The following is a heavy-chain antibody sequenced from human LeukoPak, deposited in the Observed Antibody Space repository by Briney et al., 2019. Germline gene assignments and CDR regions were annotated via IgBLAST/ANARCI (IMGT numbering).Heavy chain of an antibody. CDR2: ISYDGSSK. Sequence: GRSLRLSCAASGFSFSSYGMHWVRQAPGKGLEWVALISYDGSSKYYADSVRGRFTISRDNSKNTLYLQMNSLRAEDTAVYYCAKDRGSTCLYGMDVWGQGTTVTVSS. V-gene: IGHV3-30*18. D-gene: IGHD2/OR15-2a*01. CDR1: GFSFSSYG. J-gene: IGHJ6*02. CDR3: AKDRGSTCLYGMDV.